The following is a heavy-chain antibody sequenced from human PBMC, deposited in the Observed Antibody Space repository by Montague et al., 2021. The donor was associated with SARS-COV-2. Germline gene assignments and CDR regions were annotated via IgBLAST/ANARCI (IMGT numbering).Heavy chain of an antibody. V-gene: IGHV4-39*01. CDR2: IYYSGST. D-gene: IGHD3-10*01. Sequence: SETLSLTCTVPGGSISSSSYYWGWIRQPPGKGLEWIGSIYYSGSTYYNPSLKSRVTISVDTSKNQFSLKLSSVTAADTAVYYCARREDYYGSGSYPNWGQGTLVTVSS. J-gene: IGHJ4*02. CDR1: GGSISSSSYY. CDR3: ARREDYYGSGSYPN.